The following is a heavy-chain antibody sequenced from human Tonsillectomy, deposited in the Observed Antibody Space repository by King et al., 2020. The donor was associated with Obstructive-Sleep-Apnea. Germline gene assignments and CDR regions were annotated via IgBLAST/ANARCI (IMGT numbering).Heavy chain of an antibody. D-gene: IGHD3-10*01. Sequence: QLVQSGAEVKKPGSAVKVSCKTSGDTLNTYAITWVRQAPGQGLEWMGGIIPFSDTVTYAQRFQGRLTISADESTSTAYLDLSSLTSEATALYFCARTRLHRATMVFNDSWGQGTLVTVSS. CDR1: GDTLNTYA. CDR2: IIPFSDTV. J-gene: IGHJ4*02. CDR3: ARTRLHRATMVFNDS. V-gene: IGHV1-69*01.